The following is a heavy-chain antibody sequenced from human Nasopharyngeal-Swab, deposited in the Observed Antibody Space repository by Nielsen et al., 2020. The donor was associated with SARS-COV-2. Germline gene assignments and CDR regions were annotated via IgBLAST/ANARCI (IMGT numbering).Heavy chain of an antibody. V-gene: IGHV3-30*18. CDR1: GFDFNNYG. D-gene: IGHD6-19*01. CDR2: ISYEGSKK. J-gene: IGHJ6*02. CDR3: AKDMVAVAGIVGMDV. Sequence: GESLKISCAASGFDFNNYGMHWVRQAPGKGLEWVAVISYEGSKKFFTDSVKGRFTISRDHSTKTLYLQMNNLRVEDTAVYYCAKDMVAVAGIVGMDVWGQGTTVTVSS.